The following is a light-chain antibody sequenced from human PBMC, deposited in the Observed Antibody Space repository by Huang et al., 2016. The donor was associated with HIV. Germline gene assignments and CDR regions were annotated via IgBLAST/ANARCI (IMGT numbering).Light chain of an antibody. V-gene: IGKV1-33*01. CDR2: DAS. CDR1: QDISNY. CDR3: QQYDNLLREAFT. Sequence: DIQMTQYPSSLSASVGDRVTITCQASQDISNYLNWYQQKPGKAPKLLIYDASNLETRVPSRFSGRGSVTDFTFLISILQPEDFATYFCQQYDNLLREAFTFGPGTILDI. J-gene: IGKJ3*01.